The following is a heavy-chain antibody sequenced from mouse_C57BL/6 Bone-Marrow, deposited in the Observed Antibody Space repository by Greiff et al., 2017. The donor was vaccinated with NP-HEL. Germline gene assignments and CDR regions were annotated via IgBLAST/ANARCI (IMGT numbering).Heavy chain of an antibody. CDR1: GYTFTDYY. V-gene: IGHV1-26*01. D-gene: IGHD2-5*01. CDR3: AGEGNYSNYGAY. CDR2: INPNNGGT. Sequence: EVQLQQSGPELVKPGASVKISCKASGYTFTDYYMNWVKQSHGKSLEWIGDINPNNGGTSYNQKFKGKATLTVDKSSSTAYMELRSLTSEDSAVYYCAGEGNYSNYGAYWGQGTLVTVSA. J-gene: IGHJ3*01.